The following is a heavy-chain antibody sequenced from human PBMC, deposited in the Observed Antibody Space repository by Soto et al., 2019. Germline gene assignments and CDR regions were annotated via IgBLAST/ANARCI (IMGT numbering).Heavy chain of an antibody. D-gene: IGHD4-17*01. Sequence: GGSLRLSCAASGFTFSSYAMHWVRQAPGKGLEWVAVIWYDGSNKYYADSVKGRFTISRDNSKNTLYLQMNSLRAEDTAVYYCARAPVTKSGAFDIWGQGTMVTVSS. CDR1: GFTFSSYA. CDR2: IWYDGSNK. CDR3: ARAPVTKSGAFDI. J-gene: IGHJ3*02. V-gene: IGHV3-30*04.